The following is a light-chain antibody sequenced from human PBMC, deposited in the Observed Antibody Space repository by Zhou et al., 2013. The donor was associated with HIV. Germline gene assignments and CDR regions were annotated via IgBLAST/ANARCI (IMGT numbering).Light chain of an antibody. CDR3: MQRLEFPLT. CDR2: EGS. Sequence: DLVLTQTPLSLSVTPGQPASISCKSSQSLLHSDGETYLYWYLQKPGQSPQLLIYEGSNRFSGVPDRFSGGGSATDFTLKISRVEAEDVGIYYCMQRLEFPLTFGGGTKLDIK. V-gene: IGKV2D-29*02. CDR1: QSLLHSDGETY. J-gene: IGKJ4*01.